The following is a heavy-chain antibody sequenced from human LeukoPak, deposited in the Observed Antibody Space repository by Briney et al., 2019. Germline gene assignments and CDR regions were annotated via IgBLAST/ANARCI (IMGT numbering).Heavy chain of an antibody. Sequence: ASVKVSCKASGYTVTSYDINWVRQAPGQGLEWMGWISTYNGNTNYAQKLQGRVTMTTDTSTNTAYMELTSLRSDDTAVYYCARALLGYSYGDFDYWGQGTLVTVSS. V-gene: IGHV1-18*01. CDR3: ARALLGYSYGDFDY. CDR1: GYTVTSYD. D-gene: IGHD5-18*01. J-gene: IGHJ4*02. CDR2: ISTYNGNT.